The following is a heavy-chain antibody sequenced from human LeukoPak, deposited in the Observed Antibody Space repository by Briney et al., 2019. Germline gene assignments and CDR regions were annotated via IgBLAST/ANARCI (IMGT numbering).Heavy chain of an antibody. D-gene: IGHD3-3*01. CDR3: ARAPPPRYYDFWSGYYTGYYYGMDV. J-gene: IGHJ6*02. Sequence: ASVKVSCKASGYTFTGYYMHWVRQAPGQGLEWMGWINPNSGGTNYAQKFQGRVTMTSDTSISTAYMGLSRLRSDDTAVYYCARAPPPRYYDFWSGYYTGYYYGMDVWGQGTTVTVSS. CDR1: GYTFTGYY. V-gene: IGHV1-2*02. CDR2: INPNSGGT.